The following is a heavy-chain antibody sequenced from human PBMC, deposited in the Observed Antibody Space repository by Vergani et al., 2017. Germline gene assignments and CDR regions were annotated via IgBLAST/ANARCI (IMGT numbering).Heavy chain of an antibody. CDR2: IIPIFGTA. D-gene: IGHD2-2*01. CDR3: ARAQKLGYFSSTSCFDAFDI. CDR1: GGTFSSYA. J-gene: IGHJ3*02. V-gene: IGHV1-69*01. Sequence: QVQLVQSGAEVKKPGSSVKVSCKASGGTFSSYAISWVRQAPGQGLEWMGGIIPIFGTANYAQKVQGRVTITADESTSTAYMELSSLSSEDTAVYYCARAQKLGYFSSTSCFDAFDIWGQGTMVTVSS.